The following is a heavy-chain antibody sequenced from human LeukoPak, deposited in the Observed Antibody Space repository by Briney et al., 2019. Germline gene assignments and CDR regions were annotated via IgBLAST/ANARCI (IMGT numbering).Heavy chain of an antibody. CDR2: ISSSSSTI. Sequence: GGSLRLSCAASGFTFSNYNMNWVRQAPGEGLEWVSYISSSSSTIYYADSVKGRFTISRDNAKNSLYLQMNSLRAEDTAVYYCARSREYYHSSAYSDAFDIWGQGTMVTVSP. J-gene: IGHJ3*02. CDR1: GFTFSNYN. D-gene: IGHD3-22*01. V-gene: IGHV3-48*01. CDR3: ARSREYYHSSAYSDAFDI.